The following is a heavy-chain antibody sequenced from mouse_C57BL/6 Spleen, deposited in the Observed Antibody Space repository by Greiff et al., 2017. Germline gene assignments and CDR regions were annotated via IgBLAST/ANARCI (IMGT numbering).Heavy chain of an antibody. J-gene: IGHJ4*01. CDR3: ARNDGDYYAMDY. CDR1: GYAFTNYL. Sequence: VQLQQSGAELVRPGTSVKVSCKASGYAFTNYLIEWVKQRPGQGLEWIGVINPGSGGTNYTEKFKGKATLTADKSSSTAYMQLSSLTSEDSAVYFCARNDGDYYAMDYWGQGTSVTVSS. D-gene: IGHD2-3*01. V-gene: IGHV1-54*01. CDR2: INPGSGGT.